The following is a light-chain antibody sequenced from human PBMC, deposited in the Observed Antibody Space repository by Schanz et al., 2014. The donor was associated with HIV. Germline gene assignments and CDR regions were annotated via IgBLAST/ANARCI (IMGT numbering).Light chain of an antibody. V-gene: IGLV2-14*03. J-gene: IGLJ3*02. CDR3: TSYAGYGAPTLVV. CDR2: DVT. Sequence: QSALTQPASVSGSPGRSITISCTGTSSDIGAYNYVSWYQQQPGKAPKLMIYDVTDRPSGVSHRFSGSKSSNTASLTISGLQAEDEADYYCTSYAGYGAPTLVVFGGGTKLTVL. CDR1: SSDIGAYNY.